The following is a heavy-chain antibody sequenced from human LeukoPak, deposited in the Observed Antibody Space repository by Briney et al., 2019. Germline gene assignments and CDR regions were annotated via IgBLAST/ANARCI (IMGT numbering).Heavy chain of an antibody. J-gene: IGHJ3*02. CDR3: AGGGDSSTYYLTDAFDI. D-gene: IGHD3-22*01. V-gene: IGHV4-34*01. CDR1: GGSFSGYY. CDR2: INHSGST. Sequence: SETLSLTCAVLGGSFSGYYWSGIRQPPGRGLEWIGEINHSGSTNYNPSLKSRVTISVDTSKNQFSLKLSSVTAADTAVYYCAGGGDSSTYYLTDAFDIWGQGTMVTVSS.